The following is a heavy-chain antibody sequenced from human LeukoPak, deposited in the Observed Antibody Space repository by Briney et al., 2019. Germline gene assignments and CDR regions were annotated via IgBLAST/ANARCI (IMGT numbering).Heavy chain of an antibody. J-gene: IGHJ4*02. Sequence: ASVKVSCKASGGTFSSYAISWVRQAPGQGLEWMGGIIPIFGTANYAQKFQGRVTITADESTSTAYMELSSLRSEDTAVYYCARASQRFHTSLYGVYWGQGTLVTVCS. CDR1: GGTFSSYA. V-gene: IGHV1-69*13. D-gene: IGHD3-16*01. CDR3: ARASQRFHTSLYGVY. CDR2: IIPIFGTA.